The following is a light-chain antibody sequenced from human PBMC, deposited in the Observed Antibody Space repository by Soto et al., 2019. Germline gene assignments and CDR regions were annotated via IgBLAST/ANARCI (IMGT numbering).Light chain of an antibody. Sequence: DIQMTQSPSTLSASVGDRVTITCRASQSISSWWAWYTQNTGKATKILIYDASSLESGVPSRFSGSGSGTEFTLTISSLQSEDFEVYYCQQYNNWPSFGKGTRLEI. V-gene: IGKV1-5*01. CDR2: DAS. CDR3: QQYNNWPS. J-gene: IGKJ5*01. CDR1: QSISSW.